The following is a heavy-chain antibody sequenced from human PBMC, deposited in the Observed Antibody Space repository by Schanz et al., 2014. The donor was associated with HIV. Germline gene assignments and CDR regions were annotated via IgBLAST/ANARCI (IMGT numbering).Heavy chain of an antibody. CDR2: SWYDGTNK. CDR1: GFSLSCCG. V-gene: IGHV3-33*01. D-gene: IGHD2-2*01. CDR3: ARDVAGCSGTSCYSDAFDI. J-gene: IGHJ3*02. Sequence: QVQLVESGGGVVQPGRSLKLSCAASGFSLSCCGMHWVRQAPGKGLEWVAVSWYDGTNKYYADSVKGRFTISRDNSKNTVFLQMNSLRAEDTAVYFCARDVAGCSGTSCYSDAFDIWGQGTLVTVSS.